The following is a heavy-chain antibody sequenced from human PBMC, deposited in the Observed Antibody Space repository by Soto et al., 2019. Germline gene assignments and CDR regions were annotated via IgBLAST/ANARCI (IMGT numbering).Heavy chain of an antibody. CDR2: ISYDGNNK. J-gene: IGHJ5*02. D-gene: IGHD3-10*01. CDR3: ASYGSGSYPRFDP. Sequence: GGSLRLSCAASGFTYSTYTMHWVRQAPGKGLEWVAVISYDGNNKFYADSVKGRFTISRDSTKQTLYLQMNSLRPDDTAMYYCASYGSGSYPRFDPWGQGTLVTVSS. CDR1: GFTYSTYT. V-gene: IGHV3-30-3*01.